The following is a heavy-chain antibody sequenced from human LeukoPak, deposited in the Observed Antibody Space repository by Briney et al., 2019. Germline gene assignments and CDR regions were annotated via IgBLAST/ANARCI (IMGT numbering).Heavy chain of an antibody. CDR1: GASIIDGDYY. CDR2: IYSSGST. V-gene: IGHV4-30-4*01. D-gene: IGHD3-10*01. J-gene: IGHJ5*02. CDR3: ARTLVRGVLRGWFDP. Sequence: PSETLSLTCTVSGASIIDGDYYWSWIRQPPGKGLEWMGYIYSSGSTFYNPYFQSRLTISVDTSRNQFSLKLRSVIDADTAVYSCARTLVRGVLRGWFDPWGQGTLVIVSS.